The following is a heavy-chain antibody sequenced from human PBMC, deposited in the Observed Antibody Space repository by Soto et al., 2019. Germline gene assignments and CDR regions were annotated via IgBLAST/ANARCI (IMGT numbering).Heavy chain of an antibody. Sequence: GGSLRLSCSASGFTFLSYGMHWVRQAPCKGLEWVAVISYDGSDKYYADSVKGRFTISRDNSKNTLYLQMNSLRAEDTAVYYCAKGESRNYYYYYGMDVWGQGTTVTVSS. CDR1: GFTFLSYG. CDR2: ISYDGSDK. V-gene: IGHV3-30*18. J-gene: IGHJ6*02. D-gene: IGHD2-2*01. CDR3: AKGESRNYYYYYGMDV.